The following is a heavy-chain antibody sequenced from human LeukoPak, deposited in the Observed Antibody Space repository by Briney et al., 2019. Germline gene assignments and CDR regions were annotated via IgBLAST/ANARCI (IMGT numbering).Heavy chain of an antibody. Sequence: GGSLRLSCAASGFTFSSYSMNWVCQAPGKGLEWVSSISSSSSYIYYADSVKGRFTISRDNAKNSLYLQMNSLRAEDTAVYYCARDRYCSGGSCYPHYGMDVWGQGTTVTVSS. CDR3: ARDRYCSGGSCYPHYGMDV. J-gene: IGHJ6*02. V-gene: IGHV3-21*01. CDR2: ISSSSSYI. CDR1: GFTFSSYS. D-gene: IGHD2-15*01.